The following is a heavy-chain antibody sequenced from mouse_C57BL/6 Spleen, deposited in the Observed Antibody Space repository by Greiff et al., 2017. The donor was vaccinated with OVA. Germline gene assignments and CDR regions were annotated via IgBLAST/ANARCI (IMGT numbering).Heavy chain of an antibody. Sequence: QVQLQQPGTGLVKPGASVKLSCEASGYTFTSYWMHWVQQRPGQGLEWIGYINPSNGGTDYNETFKSKATLTVDKSSSTAYLQLSSLTSEDVATDECARSYYGGTYLDYWGQGTTLTVSA. CDR1: GYTFTSYW. V-gene: IGHV1-53*01. J-gene: IGHJ2*01. CDR2: INPSNGGT. D-gene: IGHD1-1*01. CDR3: ARSYYGGTYLDY.